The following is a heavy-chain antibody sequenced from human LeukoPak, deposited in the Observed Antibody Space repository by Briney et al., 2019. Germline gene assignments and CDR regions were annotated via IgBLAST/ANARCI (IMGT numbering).Heavy chain of an antibody. D-gene: IGHD4-17*01. CDR3: ARGVTTFFDH. J-gene: IGHJ4*02. CDR1: RGSIGSFY. V-gene: IGHV4-59*01. Sequence: PSETLSLTCTLSRGSIGSFYWGSIRQPPGRDLEWIGHVSDFESDSDSETVGDNDNTNYNPSLMSRVTISLDTSKKQVSLNLTTVTAADTAVYFCARGVTTFFDHWGQGVLVAVSS. CDR2: VSDFESDSDSETVGDNDNT.